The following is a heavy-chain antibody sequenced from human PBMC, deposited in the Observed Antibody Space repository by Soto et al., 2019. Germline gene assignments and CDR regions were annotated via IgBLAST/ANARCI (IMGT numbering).Heavy chain of an antibody. Sequence: QVQLVQSGAEVKKPGSSVKVSCKASGGTFSSYAISWVRQAPGQGLEWMGGIIPIFGTANYAQKFQGRVTITADESTSTAYMELSSLGSEETAVYYCARQGTAMAGGWFDPWGQGTLVTVSS. CDR2: IIPIFGTA. D-gene: IGHD5-18*01. V-gene: IGHV1-69*01. J-gene: IGHJ5*02. CDR1: GGTFSSYA. CDR3: ARQGTAMAGGWFDP.